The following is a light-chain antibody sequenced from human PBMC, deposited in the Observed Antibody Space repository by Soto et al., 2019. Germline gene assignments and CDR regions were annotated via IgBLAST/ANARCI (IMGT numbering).Light chain of an antibody. CDR1: QGISSY. J-gene: IGKJ2*01. CDR3: QQYYSYPRT. CDR2: AAS. Sequence: AIRMTQSPSSLSAFTGDRVTITCRASQGISSYLAWYQQKPGNAPKLLIYAASTLQSGVPSRFSGSGSGTDFTLTISCLQSEDFATYYCQQYYSYPRTFGQGTKLEIK. V-gene: IGKV1-8*01.